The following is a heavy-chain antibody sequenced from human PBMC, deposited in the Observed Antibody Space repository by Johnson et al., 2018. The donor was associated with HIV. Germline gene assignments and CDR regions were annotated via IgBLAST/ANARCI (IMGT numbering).Heavy chain of an antibody. CDR3: AKAQESLTVEIYAFDI. D-gene: IGHD1-14*01. CDR1: GFTFDAYT. CDR2: IGWDGGSR. J-gene: IGHJ3*02. V-gene: IGHV3-43*01. Sequence: VQLVESGGVVAQIGGSLRLSCAASGFTFDAYTMYWVRQPPGKGLEWVSLIGWDGGSRYYADSVKGRFTISRDNSKNSLYLQMNSLRTEDTALYYCAKAQESLTVEIYAFDIWGQGTMVTVSS.